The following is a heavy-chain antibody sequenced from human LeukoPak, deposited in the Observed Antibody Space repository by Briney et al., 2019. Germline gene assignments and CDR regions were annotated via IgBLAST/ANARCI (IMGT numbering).Heavy chain of an antibody. J-gene: IGHJ4*02. D-gene: IGHD3-22*01. CDR1: GFTFSDYY. Sequence: PGGSLRLSCAASGFTFSDYYMSWIRQAPGKGLEWVSYISSSGSTIYYADSAKGRFAISRDNAKNSLYLQMNSLRAEDTAVYYCARVHYYDSSGYYYFDYWGQGTLVTVSS. CDR2: ISSSGSTI. V-gene: IGHV3-11*01. CDR3: ARVHYYDSSGYYYFDY.